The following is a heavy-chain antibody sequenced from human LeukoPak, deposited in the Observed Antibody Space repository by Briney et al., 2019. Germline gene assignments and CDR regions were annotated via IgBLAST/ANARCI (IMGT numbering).Heavy chain of an antibody. CDR1: GGTFSSYA. CDR3: ARGLPLSTVVAKYYFDY. Sequence: GASVKVSCKASGGTFSSYAISWVRQAPGQGLEWMGGIIPIFGTANYAQKFQGRVTITADKSTSTAYMELSSLRSEDTAVYYCARGLPLSTVVAKYYFDYWGQGTLVTVSS. V-gene: IGHV1-69*06. J-gene: IGHJ4*02. D-gene: IGHD4-23*01. CDR2: IIPIFGTA.